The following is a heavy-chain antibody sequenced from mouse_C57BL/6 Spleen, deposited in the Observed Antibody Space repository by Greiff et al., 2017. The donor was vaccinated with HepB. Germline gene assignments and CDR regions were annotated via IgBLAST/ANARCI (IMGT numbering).Heavy chain of an antibody. CDR2: IYPGSGST. J-gene: IGHJ3*01. V-gene: IGHV1-55*01. D-gene: IGHD2-4*01. CDR3: ARGGDYDDQAWFAY. Sequence: VQLQQSGAELVKPGASVKMSCKASGYTFTSYWITWVKQRPGQGLEWIGDIYPGSGSTNYNEKFKSKATLTVDTSSSTAYMQLSSLTSEDSAVYYCARGGDYDDQAWFAYWGQGTLVTVSA. CDR1: GYTFTSYW.